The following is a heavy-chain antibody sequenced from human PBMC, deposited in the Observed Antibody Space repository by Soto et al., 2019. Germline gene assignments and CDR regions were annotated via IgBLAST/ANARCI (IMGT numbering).Heavy chain of an antibody. Sequence: EVQLVESGGGLVQPGGSLRLSCAASGFTFSAFEMNWVRQAPGKGLEWLSYIYNSGSTMTYADSVKGRFAMSRDNAKKPMYLEMISWRAEDTAVFYCGREAGSTGLDVLGQGTTVTVSS. D-gene: IGHD2-2*01. CDR3: GREAGSTGLDV. CDR1: GFTFSAFE. CDR2: IYNSGSTM. V-gene: IGHV3-48*03. J-gene: IGHJ6*02.